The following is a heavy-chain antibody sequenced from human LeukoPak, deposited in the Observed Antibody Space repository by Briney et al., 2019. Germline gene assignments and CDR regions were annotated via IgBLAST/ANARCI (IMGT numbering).Heavy chain of an antibody. CDR2: ISASGGST. Sequence: GGSLRLSCAASGFTFSSSDMGWVRQAPGKGLEWVSAISASGGSTYYVDSVKGRFTISRDNSKNTLYLQMNSLRAEDTAVYYCAKRPQNYGVDYWGQGTLVTVSS. J-gene: IGHJ4*02. D-gene: IGHD4-17*01. CDR3: AKRPQNYGVDY. V-gene: IGHV3-23*01. CDR1: GFTFSSSD.